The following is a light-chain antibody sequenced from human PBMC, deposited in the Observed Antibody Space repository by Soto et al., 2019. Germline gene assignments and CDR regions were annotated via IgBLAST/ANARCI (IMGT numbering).Light chain of an antibody. CDR3: SSYTGSSTFV. Sequence: QSALTQPASVSGSPGQSITISCTGTSSDVGGYNYASWYQQLPGKAPKLMIYVVNNRPSGVSNRFSGSKSGNTASLTISGLQAEDEADYYCSSYTGSSTFVFGTGTKLTVL. CDR2: VVN. J-gene: IGLJ1*01. V-gene: IGLV2-14*01. CDR1: SSDVGGYNY.